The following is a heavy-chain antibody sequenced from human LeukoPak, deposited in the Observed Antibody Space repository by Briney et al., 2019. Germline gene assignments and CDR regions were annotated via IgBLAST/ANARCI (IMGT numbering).Heavy chain of an antibody. D-gene: IGHD6-19*01. CDR2: IYYSGST. J-gene: IGHJ4*02. CDR1: GGSISSSTYY. CDR3: ARLGRLSGWYASY. V-gene: IGHV4-39*01. Sequence: SETLCLTCTVSGGSISSSTYYWGWIRQPPGKGLEWIGSIYYSGSTYYNPSLKSRVTISVDTSKNQFSLKLSSVTAADTAVYYCARLGRLSGWYASYWGQGTLVTVSS.